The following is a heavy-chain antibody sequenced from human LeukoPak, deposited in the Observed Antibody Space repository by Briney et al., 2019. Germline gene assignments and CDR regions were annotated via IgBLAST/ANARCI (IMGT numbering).Heavy chain of an antibody. CDR2: ITSSGVST. CDR3: ARCGYSYGCDY. D-gene: IGHD5-18*01. V-gene: IGHV3-23*01. CDR1: GFTFSSYG. Sequence: GASLRLSCAASGFTFSSYGMSWVRQAPGRGLEWVSSITSSGVSTYYADSVKGRFTISRDNSKNTLFLQMNSLRAEDTAVNYCARCGYSYGCDYWGQGTLVTVSS. J-gene: IGHJ4*02.